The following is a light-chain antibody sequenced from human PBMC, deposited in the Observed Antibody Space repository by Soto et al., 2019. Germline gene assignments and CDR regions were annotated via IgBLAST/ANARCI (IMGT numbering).Light chain of an antibody. Sequence: DIQLTQSLSFLSASVGDRITITCRASQGISSYLAWYQQKPGKAPKLLIYAASTLQSGVPSRFSGSGSGTEFTLTISSMQTEDFANYYCQQLNSHPRTFGQGTKVDIK. J-gene: IGKJ1*01. V-gene: IGKV1-9*01. CDR3: QQLNSHPRT. CDR1: QGISSY. CDR2: AAS.